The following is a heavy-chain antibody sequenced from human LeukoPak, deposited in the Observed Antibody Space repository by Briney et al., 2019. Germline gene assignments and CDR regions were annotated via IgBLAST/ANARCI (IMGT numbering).Heavy chain of an antibody. CDR2: IYYSRTT. D-gene: IGHD6-13*01. Sequence: SETLTLTCTVSGGSISSSGYYWGWIRQPPGKGLEWTGSIYYSRTTYYNPSLKRRVTISVDTSKNPSSLKLSSVTAADPAVYCCARADVYSSSWYGSFDYWGQGTLVTVSS. V-gene: IGHV4-39*07. CDR1: GGSISSSGYY. CDR3: ARADVYSSSWYGSFDY. J-gene: IGHJ4*02.